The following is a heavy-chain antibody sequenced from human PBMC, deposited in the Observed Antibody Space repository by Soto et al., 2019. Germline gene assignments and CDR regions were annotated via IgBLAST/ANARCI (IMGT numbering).Heavy chain of an antibody. J-gene: IGHJ6*02. Sequence: EVQLVESGGGLVQPGGSLRLSCEASGFTFRNYDMHWVRQGTGKGLEWVSGISAAGDPDYADSVEGRFTISRENAQNSFSLQMNSLRVGATAVYYCARPDRDFYGMDVWGQGTTVIVSS. V-gene: IGHV3-13*05. CDR2: ISAAGDP. CDR3: ARPDRDFYGMDV. CDR1: GFTFRNYD.